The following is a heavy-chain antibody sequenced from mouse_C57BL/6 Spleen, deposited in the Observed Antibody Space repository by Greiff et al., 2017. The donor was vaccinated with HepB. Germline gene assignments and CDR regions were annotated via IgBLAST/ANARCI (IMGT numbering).Heavy chain of an antibody. CDR3: ARVYYGISFAY. D-gene: IGHD1-1*01. Sequence: VQLQQPGAELVKPGASVKLSCKASGYTFTSYWMHWVKQRPGRGLEWIGRIDPNSGGTKYNEKFKSKATLTVDKPSSTAYMQLSSLTSDDSAVYYCARVYYGISFAYWGQGTLVTVSA. CDR2: IDPNSGGT. J-gene: IGHJ3*01. V-gene: IGHV1-72*01. CDR1: GYTFTSYW.